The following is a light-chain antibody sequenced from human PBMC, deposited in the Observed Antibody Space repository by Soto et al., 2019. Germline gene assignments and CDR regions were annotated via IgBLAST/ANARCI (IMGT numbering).Light chain of an antibody. J-gene: IGLJ2*01. CDR3: NPYSSSGTVV. Sequence: QSALTQPASVSGSPGQSITISCTGTGSDVGGYKYVSWYQQYPGKAPKLIIFEVTNRPSGVSNRFSGTKSASTASLTISGLQAEDEADYYCNPYSSSGTVVFGGGTKLTVL. CDR2: EVT. CDR1: GSDVGGYKY. V-gene: IGLV2-14*01.